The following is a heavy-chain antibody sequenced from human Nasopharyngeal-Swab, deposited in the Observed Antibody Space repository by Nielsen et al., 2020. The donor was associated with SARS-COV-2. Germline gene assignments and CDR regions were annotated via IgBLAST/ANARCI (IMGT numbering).Heavy chain of an antibody. CDR2: MNPNSGNT. D-gene: IGHD6-13*01. Sequence: ASVKVSCKASGYTFTSYDINWVRQATGQGLEWMGWMNPNSGNTGYAQKFQGRVTTTRNTSISTAYMELSSLRSEDTAVYYCARGQYRYSSSWYGGNWFDPWGQGTLVTVSS. V-gene: IGHV1-8*01. J-gene: IGHJ5*02. CDR3: ARGQYRYSSSWYGGNWFDP. CDR1: GYTFTSYD.